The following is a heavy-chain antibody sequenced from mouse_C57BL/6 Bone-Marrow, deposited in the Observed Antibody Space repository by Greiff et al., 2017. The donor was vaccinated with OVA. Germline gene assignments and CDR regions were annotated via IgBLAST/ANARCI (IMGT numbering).Heavy chain of an antibody. CDR1: GFTFSDYG. Sequence: EVKVEESGGGLVQPGGFLKLSCAASGFTFSDYGMAWVRQAPRKGPEWVAFISNLAYSIYYADTVTGRFTISRENAKNTLYLEMSSLRSEDTAMYYCARYGPYGYGAMDYWGQGTSVTVSA. V-gene: IGHV5-15*04. CDR2: ISNLAYSI. CDR3: ARYGPYGYGAMDY. J-gene: IGHJ4*01. D-gene: IGHD2-2*01.